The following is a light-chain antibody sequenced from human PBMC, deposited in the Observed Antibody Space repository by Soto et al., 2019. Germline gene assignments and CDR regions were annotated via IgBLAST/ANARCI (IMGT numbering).Light chain of an antibody. CDR1: SSDVGGYNY. V-gene: IGLV2-8*01. CDR3: QSYDRGLTAYV. Sequence: QSALTQPPSASGSPGQSVAISCTGTSSDVGGYNYVSWYQQHPGKAPKLMIYEVNKRPSGVPDRLSASKSGTSGSLAITGLQAEDEGHYYCQSYDRGLTAYVFGTGTKLTVL. J-gene: IGLJ1*01. CDR2: EVN.